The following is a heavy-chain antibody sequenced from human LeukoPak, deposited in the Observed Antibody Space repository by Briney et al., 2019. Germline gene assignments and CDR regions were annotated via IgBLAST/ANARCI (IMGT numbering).Heavy chain of an antibody. CDR3: AREAGSGYYPYFDN. J-gene: IGHJ4*02. Sequence: SVKVSCKASGGTFGNYAIGWVRQAPGQGLEWMGGIIPMFDTPNYAQKFQGRVTITADTSANTAYMELTGLKSDDTAVYYCAREAGSGYYPYFDNWGQGTLVTVSS. CDR1: GGTFGNYA. V-gene: IGHV1-69*06. CDR2: IIPMFDTP. D-gene: IGHD3-22*01.